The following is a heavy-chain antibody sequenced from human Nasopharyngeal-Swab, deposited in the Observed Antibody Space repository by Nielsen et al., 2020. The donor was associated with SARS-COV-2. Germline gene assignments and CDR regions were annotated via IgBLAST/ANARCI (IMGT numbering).Heavy chain of an antibody. Sequence: WIRQAPGKGLEWVSSISGSGVSTYYADSVKGRFTVSRDSSKNTLYLQMSSLRAEDTAVYFCAKNTGYSTGWNDAFDIWGQGTMVTVSS. D-gene: IGHD6-19*01. J-gene: IGHJ3*02. CDR3: AKNTGYSTGWNDAFDI. CDR2: ISGSGVST. V-gene: IGHV3-23*01.